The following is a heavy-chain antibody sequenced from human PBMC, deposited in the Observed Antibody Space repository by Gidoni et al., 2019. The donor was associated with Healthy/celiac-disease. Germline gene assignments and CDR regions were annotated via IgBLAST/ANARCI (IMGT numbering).Heavy chain of an antibody. V-gene: IGHV3-48*04. D-gene: IGHD3-16*01. J-gene: IGHJ4*02. CDR1: GFTFSSYS. CDR3: AREGEDRSSGY. CDR2: ISSSSSTI. Sequence: EVQLVESGGGLVQPGGSLRLSCAASGFTFSSYSMNWVRQAPGKGLEWVSYISSSSSTIYYADSGKGRFTISRDNAKNSLYLQMNSLRAEDTAVYYCAREGEDRSSGYWGQGTLVTVSS.